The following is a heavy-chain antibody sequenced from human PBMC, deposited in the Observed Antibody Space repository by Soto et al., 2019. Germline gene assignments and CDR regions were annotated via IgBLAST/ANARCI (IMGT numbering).Heavy chain of an antibody. J-gene: IGHJ4*02. Sequence: GASVKVSCKASGYTFGSYGINWVRQAHGQRLEWMGWINAGNGNTKYSQKFQGRVTITRDTSASTAYMELSSLRSEDTAVYYCARAWVVVTAPDYWGQGTLVTVSS. CDR2: INAGNGNT. D-gene: IGHD2-21*02. CDR3: ARAWVVVTAPDY. CDR1: GYTFGSYG. V-gene: IGHV1-3*01.